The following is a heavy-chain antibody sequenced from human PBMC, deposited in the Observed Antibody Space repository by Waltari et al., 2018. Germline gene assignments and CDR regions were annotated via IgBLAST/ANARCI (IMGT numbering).Heavy chain of an antibody. Sequence: MGGIIPIFGTANYAQKFQGRVTITADKSTSTAYMELSSLRSEDTAVYYCARQYRTAAAGTVDWGQGTLVTVSS. CDR3: ARQYRTAAAGTVD. CDR2: IIPIFGTA. J-gene: IGHJ4*02. D-gene: IGHD6-13*01. V-gene: IGHV1-69*06.